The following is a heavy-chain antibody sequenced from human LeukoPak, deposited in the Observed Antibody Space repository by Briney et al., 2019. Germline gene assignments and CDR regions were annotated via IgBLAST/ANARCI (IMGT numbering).Heavy chain of an antibody. D-gene: IGHD4-17*01. CDR2: IYSGGST. V-gene: IGHV3-53*01. Sequence: GGSLRLSCAASGFTFSSYGMPWVRQAPGKGLEWVSVIYSGGSTYYADSVKGRFTISRDNSKNTLYLQMNSLRAEDTAVYYCARDPTGGDYYYYYYMDVWGKGTTVTVSS. J-gene: IGHJ6*03. CDR1: GFTFSSYG. CDR3: ARDPTGGDYYYYYYMDV.